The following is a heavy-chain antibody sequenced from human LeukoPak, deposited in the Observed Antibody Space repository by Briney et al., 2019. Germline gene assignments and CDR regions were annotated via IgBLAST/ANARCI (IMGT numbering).Heavy chain of an antibody. V-gene: IGHV5-51*01. J-gene: IGHJ4*02. CDR1: GYSFTSYW. Sequence: GESLKISCKGSGYSFTSYWIGWVRQMPGKGLEWMGIIYPGDSDTRYSPSFQGQFTISADKSISTAYLQWSSLKASDTAMYYCARRGYCSGGSCYKGYYFDYWGQGTLVTVSS. CDR3: ARRGYCSGGSCYKGYYFDY. CDR2: IYPGDSDT. D-gene: IGHD2-15*01.